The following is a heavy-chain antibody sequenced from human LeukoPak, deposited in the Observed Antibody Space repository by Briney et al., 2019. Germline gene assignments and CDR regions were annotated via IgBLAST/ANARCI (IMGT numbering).Heavy chain of an antibody. CDR2: MNPNSGNT. D-gene: IGHD2-15*01. CDR1: GYTFTSYD. J-gene: IGHJ5*02. Sequence: ASVKVSCKASGYTFTSYDINWVRQATGQGLEWMGWMNPNSGNTGYAQKFQGRVTMTRNTSISTAYMELSSLRSEDTAVYYCARGELGYCSGGSCYGGYNWFDPWGQGTLVTVSS. V-gene: IGHV1-8*01. CDR3: ARGELGYCSGGSCYGGYNWFDP.